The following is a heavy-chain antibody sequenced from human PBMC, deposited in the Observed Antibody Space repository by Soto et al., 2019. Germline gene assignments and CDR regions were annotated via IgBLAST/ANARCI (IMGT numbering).Heavy chain of an antibody. Sequence: VQLVESGGGVVQPGKSVRLSCAASGFTFRNYGMHWVRQAPGKGLEWVAVIWCDGSDKYYVESVKGRFTISRDNSKNTLYLRMNSLRAEDTAVYYCARGGPNGSHFDYWGQGTLVTVSS. J-gene: IGHJ4*02. V-gene: IGHV3-33*01. CDR2: IWCDGSDK. CDR3: ARGGPNGSHFDY. D-gene: IGHD1-1*01. CDR1: GFTFRNYG.